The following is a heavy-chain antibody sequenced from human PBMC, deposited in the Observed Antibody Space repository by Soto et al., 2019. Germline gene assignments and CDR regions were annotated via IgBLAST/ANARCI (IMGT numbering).Heavy chain of an antibody. CDR3: ARSGHLFDY. D-gene: IGHD3-10*01. J-gene: IGHJ4*02. CDR2: INYSGRT. Sequence: PSETLSLTCAVHGGSFSDYYWSWIRQPPGKGQEWIGEINYSGRTNYNPSLKSRVTISVDTSKTKFPLTLSSMTAAATAVYYCARSGHLFDYWGQGILVTVS. CDR1: GGSFSDYY. V-gene: IGHV4-34*01.